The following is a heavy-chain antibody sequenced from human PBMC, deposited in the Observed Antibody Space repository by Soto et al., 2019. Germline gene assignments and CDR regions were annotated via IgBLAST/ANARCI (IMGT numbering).Heavy chain of an antibody. V-gene: IGHV1-18*01. CDR2: ISAYNGNT. CDR1: GYTFTSYG. D-gene: IGHD3-10*01. Sequence: GASVKVCCKASGYTFTSYGISWVRQAPGQGLEWMGWISAYNGNTNYAQKLQGRVTMATDTSTSTVYMELGSLRSDDTAVYYCAKCRAGRVNAFDYWGQGTPVTVS. J-gene: IGHJ4*02. CDR3: AKCRAGRVNAFDY.